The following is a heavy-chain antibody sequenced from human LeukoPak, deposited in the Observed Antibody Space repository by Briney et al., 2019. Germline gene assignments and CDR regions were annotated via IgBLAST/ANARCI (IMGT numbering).Heavy chain of an antibody. J-gene: IGHJ4*02. V-gene: IGHV5-51*01. CDR2: IYPGDSDT. CDR1: GYSFPSYW. CDR3: AVSSGSYYPHFDY. Sequence: GESLKISCKGSGYSFPSYWIGWVRQMPGKGLEWMGIIYPGDSDTRYSPSFQGQVTISADKSISTAYLQWSSLKASDTAMYYCAVSSGSYYPHFDYWGQGTLVTVSS. D-gene: IGHD3-10*01.